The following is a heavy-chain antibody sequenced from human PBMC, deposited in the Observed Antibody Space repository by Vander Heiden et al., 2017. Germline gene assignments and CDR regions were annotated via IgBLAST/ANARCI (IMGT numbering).Heavy chain of an antibody. D-gene: IGHD4-17*01. V-gene: IGHV1-69*01. J-gene: IGHJ5*02. CDR1: GGTFSSYA. Sequence: QVQLVQSGAEVKKPGSSVKVSCKASGGTFSSYAISGDGQAAGQGLEWMGGIIPIFGTANYAQKFQGRVTITADESTSTAYMELSSLRSEDTAVYYCAREVSTVTTSDWFDPWGQGTLVTVSS. CDR3: AREVSTVTTSDWFDP. CDR2: IIPIFGTA.